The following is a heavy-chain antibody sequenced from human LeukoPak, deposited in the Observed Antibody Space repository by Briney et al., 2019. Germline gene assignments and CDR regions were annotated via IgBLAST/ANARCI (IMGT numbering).Heavy chain of an antibody. V-gene: IGHV3-13*01. CDR3: VRGYCSSTSCPFDY. D-gene: IGHD2-2*01. CDR2: IGTAGDT. Sequence: PGGSLRLSCAASGFTFSSYDMHWVRQATGKGLEWVSAIGTAGDTYYPGSVKGRFTISRENAKNSLYLQMNSLRAGDTAVYYCVRGYCSSTSCPFDYWGQGTLVTVYS. J-gene: IGHJ4*02. CDR1: GFTFSSYD.